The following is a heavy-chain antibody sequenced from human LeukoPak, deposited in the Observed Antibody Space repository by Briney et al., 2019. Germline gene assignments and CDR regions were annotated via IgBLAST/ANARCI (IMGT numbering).Heavy chain of an antibody. Sequence: ASVKVSCKASGYTFTGYYMHWVRQAPGQGLEWMGWINPNSGGTNYAQKFQGRVTMTRDTSISTAYMELSRLRSDDTAMYYCATEPYYYDSSGYRGAWDYWGQGTLVTVSS. V-gene: IGHV1-2*02. CDR2: INPNSGGT. J-gene: IGHJ4*02. D-gene: IGHD3-22*01. CDR3: ATEPYYYDSSGYRGAWDY. CDR1: GYTFTGYY.